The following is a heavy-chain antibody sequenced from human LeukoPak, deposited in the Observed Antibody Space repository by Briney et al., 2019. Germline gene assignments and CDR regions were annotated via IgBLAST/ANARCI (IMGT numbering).Heavy chain of an antibody. CDR2: INYSGRS. CDR1: GSSITSDY. Sequence: KASETLSLTCIVSGSSITSDYWSWIRQSPGKGLEWIGYINYSGRSEYDPSLKSRVTISVDRSRKRVSLKMRSVTAADTAVYYWARLDCLSDECYNYWAVGALVTVSS. V-gene: IGHV4-59*08. J-gene: IGHJ4*02. CDR3: ARLDCLSDECYNY. D-gene: IGHD2-21*01.